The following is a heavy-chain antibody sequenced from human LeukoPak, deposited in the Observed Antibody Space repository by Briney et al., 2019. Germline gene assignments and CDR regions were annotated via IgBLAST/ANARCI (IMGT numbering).Heavy chain of an antibody. J-gene: IGHJ4*02. CDR1: GFTFSTYW. V-gene: IGHV3-23*01. CDR2: VSGSGAHT. Sequence: GGSLRLSCAASGFTFSTYWMSWVRQAPGKGLQWVSAVSGSGAHTYYADSVKGRFTISRDNSRDTLYLQMNSLRAEDTAVYYCARRAGDYSHPYDYWGQGTLVTVSS. D-gene: IGHD3-22*01. CDR3: ARRAGDYSHPYDY.